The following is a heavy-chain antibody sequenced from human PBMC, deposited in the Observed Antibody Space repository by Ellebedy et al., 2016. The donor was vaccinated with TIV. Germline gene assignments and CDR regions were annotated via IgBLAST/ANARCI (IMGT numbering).Heavy chain of an antibody. J-gene: IGHJ4*02. CDR1: GGSISSGGYY. CDR2: IYYSGST. V-gene: IGHV4-31*03. D-gene: IGHD6-19*01. Sequence: SETLSLXCTVSGGSISSGGYYWSWIRQHPGKGLEWIGYIYYSGSTYYNPSLKSRVTISVDTSKNQFSLKLSSVTAADTAVYYCARGLIAVAGTLLFDYWGRGTLVTVSS. CDR3: ARGLIAVAGTLLFDY.